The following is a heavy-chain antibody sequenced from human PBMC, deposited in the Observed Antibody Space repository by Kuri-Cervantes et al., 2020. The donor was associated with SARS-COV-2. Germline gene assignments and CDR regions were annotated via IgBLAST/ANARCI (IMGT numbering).Heavy chain of an antibody. D-gene: IGHD1-1*01. CDR2: IWFDGSHK. J-gene: IGHJ6*04. CDR3: ARDLFGWSDGSWMDV. V-gene: IGHV3-33*08. Sequence: GESLKISCAVSGFTFSSYGTHWVRQAPGKGLEWVAVIWFDGSHKYYADSVKGRFSISRDNSKNMLYLQMNSLRVEDTAVYYCARDLFGWSDGSWMDVWGKGTTVTVSS. CDR1: GFTFSSYG.